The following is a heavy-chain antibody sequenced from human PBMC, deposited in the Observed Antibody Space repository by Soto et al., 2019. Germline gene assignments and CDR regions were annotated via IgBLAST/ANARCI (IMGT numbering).Heavy chain of an antibody. J-gene: IGHJ4*02. Sequence: PSETLSLTCTVSGGSISSYYCSWIRQPPGKGLECIGYIYYSGSTNYNPSLKSRVTISVDTSMNQFSLNLSSVTAADTAVYYCARGYRWLDYWGQGTLVTVSS. CDR1: GGSISSYY. CDR3: ARGYRWLDY. V-gene: IGHV4-59*01. CDR2: IYYSGST. D-gene: IGHD5-12*01.